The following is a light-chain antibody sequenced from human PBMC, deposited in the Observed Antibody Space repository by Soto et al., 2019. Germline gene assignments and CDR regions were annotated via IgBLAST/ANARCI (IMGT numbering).Light chain of an antibody. V-gene: IGKV3-20*01. J-gene: IGKJ4*01. CDR1: QSVSSSY. Sequence: EIVMTQSPATLSVSPGERATLSCRASQSVSSSYLAWYQQRPGQAPRLLIYGASNRATGIPDRFSGSGSGTDFTLTISSLEPEDSAVYYCQQFANSHLIFGAGTKVDIK. CDR2: GAS. CDR3: QQFANSHLI.